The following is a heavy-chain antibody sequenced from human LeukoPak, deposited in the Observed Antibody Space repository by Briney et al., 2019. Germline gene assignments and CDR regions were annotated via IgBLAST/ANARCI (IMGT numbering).Heavy chain of an antibody. CDR2: IRQDGSEK. CDR3: ATETKASDYYDSSGYFNY. CDR1: GFTFSSYW. D-gene: IGHD3-22*01. V-gene: IGHV3-7*04. Sequence: GGSLRLSCAASGFTFSSYWMSWVRQAPGKGLEWVANIRQDGSEKYYVDSVKGRFTISRDNAKNSLYLQMNSLRAEDTAVYYCATETKASDYYDSSGYFNYWGQGTLVTVSS. J-gene: IGHJ4*02.